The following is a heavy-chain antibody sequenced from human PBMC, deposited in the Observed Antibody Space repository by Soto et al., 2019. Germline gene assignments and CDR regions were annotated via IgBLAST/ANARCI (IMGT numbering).Heavy chain of an antibody. J-gene: IGHJ4*02. Sequence: GGSLRLSCVASGSTFSSDGMVWVRQAPGKGLEWVTTISSDGRNEHYADSVRGRFTVSRDNSKNTLYLQMDSLRDDDTAVYYCTRAGTPYFDCWGQGTLVTVSS. V-gene: IGHV3-30*04. CDR1: GSTFSSDG. CDR3: TRAGTPYFDC. D-gene: IGHD1-1*01. CDR2: ISSDGRNE.